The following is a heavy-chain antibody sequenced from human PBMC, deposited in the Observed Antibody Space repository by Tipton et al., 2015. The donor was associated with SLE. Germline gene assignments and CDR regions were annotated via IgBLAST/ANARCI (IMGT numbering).Heavy chain of an antibody. CDR1: GDSIRSQY. Sequence: TLSLTCTISGDSIRSQYWSWIRQPPGKGLEWIGFIHYNGATTTNYNPALERRLTTSIDRSRNQFSPKLSSVTAADTAVYYCARLGYCTTDICYTGIDLWAQGTLVTVSS. D-gene: IGHD2-8*01. V-gene: IGHV4-59*08. CDR3: ARLGYCTTDICYTGIDL. J-gene: IGHJ5*02. CDR2: IHYNGATTT.